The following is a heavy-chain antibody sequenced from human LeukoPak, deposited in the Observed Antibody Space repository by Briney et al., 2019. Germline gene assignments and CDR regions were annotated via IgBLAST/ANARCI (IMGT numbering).Heavy chain of an antibody. Sequence: GASVKVSCKASGYTFNKYGITWVRQAPGQGLEWMGWISSYNGDTNYAQKFQGRATVTTDTSTTTAYMELRSLRYDDTAVYYCAKDWVTMVRGVIDFDYWGQGTLVTVSS. CDR3: AKDWVTMVRGVIDFDY. CDR2: ISSYNGDT. D-gene: IGHD3-10*01. J-gene: IGHJ4*02. CDR1: GYTFNKYG. V-gene: IGHV1-18*01.